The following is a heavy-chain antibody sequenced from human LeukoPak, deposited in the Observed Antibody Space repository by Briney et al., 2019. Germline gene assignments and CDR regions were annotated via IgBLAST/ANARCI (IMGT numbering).Heavy chain of an antibody. CDR3: ARASRYPYYDFWSGYSGAGFEP. J-gene: IGHJ5*02. V-gene: IGHV1-18*01. CDR2: ISSYNGNT. CDR1: GYTFTSYG. D-gene: IGHD3-3*01. Sequence: ASVKVSCKASGYTFTSYGISWVRQAPGQGLEWMGWISSYNGNTNYAQKLQGRVTMTTDTSTSTAYMELRSLRSDDTAVYYCARASRYPYYDFWSGYSGAGFEPWGQGTLVTVSS.